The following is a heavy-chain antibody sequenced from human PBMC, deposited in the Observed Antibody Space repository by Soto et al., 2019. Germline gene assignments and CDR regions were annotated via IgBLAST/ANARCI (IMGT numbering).Heavy chain of an antibody. CDR1: GGSINGYY. J-gene: IGHJ4*02. CDR3: ARDWGGGTFDH. CDR2: ISYSGST. V-gene: IGHV4-59*01. Sequence: QVQLQESGPGLVKPSETLSLTCTVSGGSINGYYWSWIRQPPGKGLEWIGYISYSGSTNHNPSLKSRVTISVDTSKNPSSLQLSSVSAADTAVYYCARDWGGGTFDHLGQGTLVTVSS. D-gene: IGHD3-16*01.